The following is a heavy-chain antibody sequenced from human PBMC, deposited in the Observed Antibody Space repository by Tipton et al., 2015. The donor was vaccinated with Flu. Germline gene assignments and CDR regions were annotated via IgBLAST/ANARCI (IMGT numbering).Heavy chain of an antibody. J-gene: IGHJ4*02. D-gene: IGHD1-26*01. V-gene: IGHV3-30*18. Sequence: SLRLSCAASGFTFSSYGMHWVRQAPGKGLEWVAVISYDGSNKYYADSVKGRFTISRDNSKNTLYLQMNSLRAEDTAVYYCAKDQTWGVGAQDCGLEYWGQGTLVTVSS. CDR1: GFTFSSYG. CDR2: ISYDGSNK. CDR3: AKDQTWGVGAQDCGLEY.